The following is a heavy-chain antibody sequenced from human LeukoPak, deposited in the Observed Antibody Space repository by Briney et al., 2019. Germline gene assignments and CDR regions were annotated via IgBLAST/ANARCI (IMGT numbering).Heavy chain of an antibody. J-gene: IGHJ5*02. V-gene: IGHV4-4*09. D-gene: IGHD3-3*01. CDR3: ATSYDAKTAPYDL. CDR2: IYTSGST. Sequence: KPSETLSLTCTVSGGSISSYCWSWVRQPPGKGLEWIGYIYTSGSTDYNPSLKSRVTMSVDTSKSQLSMELRFLTAADTAVYYCATSYDAKTAPYDLWGQGTLVTVSS. CDR1: GGSISSYC.